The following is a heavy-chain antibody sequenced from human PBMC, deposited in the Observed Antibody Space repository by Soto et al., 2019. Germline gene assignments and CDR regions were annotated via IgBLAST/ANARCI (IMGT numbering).Heavy chain of an antibody. Sequence: SLKISCHCSLYSFISYWICLVLHMPGKGLEWMGIIHPGESDTRYSPSFQGQVTISADKSISTAYLQWSSLKASDTAMYYCATRGYSYGPYFDYWGQGTLVTVSS. V-gene: IGHV5-51*01. CDR2: IHPGESDT. CDR1: LYSFISYW. D-gene: IGHD5-18*01. CDR3: ATRGYSYGPYFDY. J-gene: IGHJ4*02.